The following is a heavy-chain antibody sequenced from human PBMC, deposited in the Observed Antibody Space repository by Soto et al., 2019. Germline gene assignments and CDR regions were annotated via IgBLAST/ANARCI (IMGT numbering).Heavy chain of an antibody. CDR3: ARWWSGSRQGFDP. J-gene: IGHJ5*02. CDR2: IYYSGST. Sequence: QVQLQESGPGLVKPSQTLSLTCTVSGGSISSGDYYWSWIRQHPGKGLEWIGYIYYSGSTYYNPSLKSRVTISVDTAKNQFSLKLSSVTAADTAVYYCARWWSGSRQGFDPWGQGTLVTVS. V-gene: IGHV4-31*03. CDR1: GGSISSGDYY. D-gene: IGHD3-3*01.